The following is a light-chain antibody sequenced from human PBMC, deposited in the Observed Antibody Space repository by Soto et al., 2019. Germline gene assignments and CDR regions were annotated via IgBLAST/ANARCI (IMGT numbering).Light chain of an antibody. Sequence: QSALTQPASVSGSPGQSITISCTGTSSDVGKYNYVSWYQQHPAKAPKLMIFEVSNRPSGVSNRFSGSKSGNTASLTISGLQAEDEAEYYCSSYTGSSPNTVAFGGGTKLTVL. CDR3: SSYTGSSPNTVA. V-gene: IGLV2-14*01. CDR2: EVS. J-gene: IGLJ2*01. CDR1: SSDVGKYNY.